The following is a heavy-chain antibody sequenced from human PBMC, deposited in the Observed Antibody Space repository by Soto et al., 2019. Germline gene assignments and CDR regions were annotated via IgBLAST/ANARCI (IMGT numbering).Heavy chain of an antibody. CDR3: AKVKSVVPAAMAHYYYGMDV. Sequence: GGSLRLSCAASGFTFSSYGMHWVRQAPGKGLEWVAVISYDGSNKYYADSVKGRFTISRDNSKNTLYLQMNSLRAEDTAVYYCAKVKSVVPAAMAHYYYGMDVWGQGTTVTV. D-gene: IGHD2-2*01. J-gene: IGHJ6*02. CDR1: GFTFSSYG. CDR2: ISYDGSNK. V-gene: IGHV3-30*18.